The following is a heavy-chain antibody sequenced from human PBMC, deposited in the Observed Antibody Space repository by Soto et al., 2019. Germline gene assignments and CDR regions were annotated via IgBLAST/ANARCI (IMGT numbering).Heavy chain of an antibody. CDR2: IMPMFGAA. Sequence: SVKVSCKASVGTFSNYAISWVRQAPGQGLEWMGSIMPMFGAANYAQKFQGTVTITADESTTTVYMELSNLRSEDTAVYFCARGSIAAASYFDYWGQGTLVTSPQ. D-gene: IGHD6-25*01. J-gene: IGHJ4*02. CDR1: VGTFSNYA. V-gene: IGHV1-69*13. CDR3: ARGSIAAASYFDY.